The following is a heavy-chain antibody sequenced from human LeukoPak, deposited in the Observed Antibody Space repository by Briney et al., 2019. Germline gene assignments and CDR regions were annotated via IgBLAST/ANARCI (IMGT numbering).Heavy chain of an antibody. D-gene: IGHD1-7*01. J-gene: IGHJ4*02. V-gene: IGHV3-53*01. CDR2: IYAGGST. CDR1: GFTVSSNY. Sequence: HTGGSLRLLCAASGFTVSSNYMNWVRQAPGKGLEWVSVIYAGGSTYYADSVKGRFTISRDNSQNTLYLQMNSPRVEDTAVYYCARCSHVSVELLDYECRGPVTTVSS. CDR3: ARCSHVSVELLDY.